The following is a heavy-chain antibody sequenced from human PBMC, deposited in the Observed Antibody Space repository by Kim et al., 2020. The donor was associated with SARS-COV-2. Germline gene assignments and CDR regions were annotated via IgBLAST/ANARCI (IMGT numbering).Heavy chain of an antibody. CDR1: GGSISTPTYY. Sequence: SETLSLTCSVSGGSISTPTYYWGWIRQPPGKVPEWIGSIYHNGNTNYNPSLQSRISLSIDTSRNQFSLKLTSVNAADTALYFCARHFGASGSFSLERDA. D-gene: IGHD1-26*01. J-gene: IGHJ3*01. CDR2: IYHNGNT. CDR3: ARHFGASGSFSLERDA. V-gene: IGHV4-39*01.